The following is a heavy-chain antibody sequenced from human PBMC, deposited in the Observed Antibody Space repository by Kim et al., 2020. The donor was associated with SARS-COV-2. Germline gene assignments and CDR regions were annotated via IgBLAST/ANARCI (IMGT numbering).Heavy chain of an antibody. V-gene: IGHV1-18*01. CDR2: NGNT. D-gene: IGHD3-10*01. J-gene: IGHJ4*02. Sequence: NGNTNYARKLQGRVTMTTDTSTNTAYMELRSLRSDDTAVYYCARVGVTDYWGQGTLVTVSS. CDR3: ARVGVTDY.